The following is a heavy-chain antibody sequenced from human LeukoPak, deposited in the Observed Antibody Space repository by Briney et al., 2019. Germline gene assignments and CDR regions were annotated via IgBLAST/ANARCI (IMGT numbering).Heavy chain of an antibody. CDR1: GGSISSYY. D-gene: IGHD7-27*01. CDR2: IYYTGST. J-gene: IGHJ4*02. CDR3: ASRKLGNDY. V-gene: IGHV4-59*01. Sequence: SETLSLTCAVSGGSISSYYWSWIRQPAGKGLEWIGYIYYTGSTNYNPSLKSRITISVDTSKNQFSLKLSSLTAADTAVYYCASRKLGNDYWGQGTLVTVSS.